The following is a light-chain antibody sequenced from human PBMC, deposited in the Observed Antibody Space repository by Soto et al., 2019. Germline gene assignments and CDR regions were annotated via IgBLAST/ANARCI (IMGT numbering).Light chain of an antibody. J-gene: IGLJ3*02. CDR2: GNS. V-gene: IGLV1-40*01. CDR3: QSYDSSLSGLGV. CDR1: SSNIGAGYD. Sequence: QSVLTQPPPVSGAPGQRVTISCTGSSSNIGAGYDVHWYQQLPGTAPKLLIYGNSNRPSGVPDRFSGSKSGTSASLAITGLQAEDEADYYCQSYDSSLSGLGVFGGGTKLTVL.